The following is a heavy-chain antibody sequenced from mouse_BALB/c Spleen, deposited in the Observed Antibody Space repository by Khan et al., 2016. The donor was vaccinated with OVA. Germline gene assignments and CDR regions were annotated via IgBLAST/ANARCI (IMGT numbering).Heavy chain of an antibody. CDR3: ARSRGNYRLDH. CDR2: INIYTGEP. CDR1: GYTFTNYA. J-gene: IGHJ2*01. V-gene: IGHV9-1*02. Sequence: QIQLVQSGPELKTPGETVKISCKASGYTFTNYAMNWVKQAPGKGLKWMGWINIYTGEPTYGDDFKGRFAFSLETSATTVYLHINNLKNEDMATYYCARSRGNYRLDHWVQGTTLTVSS. D-gene: IGHD2-1*01.